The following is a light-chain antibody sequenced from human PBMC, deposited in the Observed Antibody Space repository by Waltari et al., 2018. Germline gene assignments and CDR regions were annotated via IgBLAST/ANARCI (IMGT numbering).Light chain of an antibody. CDR2: WAS. Sequence: DIVMTQSPDSLAVSLGGRATINCKSSQTVLYSSNNKNYLAWYQQKPGQPPKLLIYWASTRESGVPDRFSGSGSGTDFTLTISSLQAEDVAVYYCQQYWSTPWTFGRGTKVEIK. CDR1: QTVLYSSNNKNY. V-gene: IGKV4-1*01. J-gene: IGKJ1*01. CDR3: QQYWSTPWT.